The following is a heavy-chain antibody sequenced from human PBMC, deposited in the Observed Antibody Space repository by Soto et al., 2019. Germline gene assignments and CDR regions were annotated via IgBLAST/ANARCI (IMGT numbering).Heavy chain of an antibody. D-gene: IGHD3-3*01. V-gene: IGHV2-5*02. CDR3: AHRVLRAVFGLVTTTAIYFDF. CDR1: GFSLTTSAVG. Sequence: QITLNASGPTVVKPTETLTLTCTFSGFSLTTSAVGVGWVRQSPGKAPEWLAFIYWDDDKRYSTCLKSRLTITKGASKDQVVLTMASVDPADTATYYCAHRVLRAVFGLVTTTAIYFDFWGQGTPVVVSS. CDR2: IYWDDDK. J-gene: IGHJ4*02.